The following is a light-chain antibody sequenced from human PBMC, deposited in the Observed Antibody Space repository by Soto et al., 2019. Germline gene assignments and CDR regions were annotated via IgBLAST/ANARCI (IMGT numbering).Light chain of an antibody. CDR2: GAS. Sequence: ELVMTQSPGTLSVSQGESATLSCRASQSVDGYLAWYQQKPGQAPRLLIYGASTRATGVTARFRGGGSGADFTLTISSLQPEDFATYYCLQDYNYPWTFGQGTKVDIK. CDR1: QSVDGY. J-gene: IGKJ1*01. V-gene: IGKV3-15*01. CDR3: LQDYNYPWT.